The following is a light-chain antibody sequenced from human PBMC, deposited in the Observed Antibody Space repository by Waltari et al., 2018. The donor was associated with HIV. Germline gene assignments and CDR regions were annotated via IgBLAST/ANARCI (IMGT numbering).Light chain of an antibody. V-gene: IGLV4-69*01. CDR2: VNSDGSY. CDR1: SGYTAYA. Sequence: QLVLTQSASASASLGASVKLTCTLSSGYTAYAIAWHQQQAEKGPRYLMKVNSDGSYSRGDGIPDRFSGSSSEAERYLPISSLQSEDEADYYCQTWDTGIRVFGGGTKLTVL. J-gene: IGLJ3*02. CDR3: QTWDTGIRV.